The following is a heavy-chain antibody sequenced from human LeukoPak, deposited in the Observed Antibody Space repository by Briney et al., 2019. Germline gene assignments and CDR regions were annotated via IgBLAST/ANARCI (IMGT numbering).Heavy chain of an antibody. Sequence: QPGGSLRLSCVASGFTFRNFGFHWVRQAPDKGLEWVAFIEHDGSIASYSESVKGRFSLSRDDSKTAVSLQMNSLRAEDTALYYCVKDVVPGGTGAGPGSWGQGTLVTVSS. J-gene: IGHJ5*02. CDR3: VKDVVPGGTGAGPGS. CDR2: IEHDGSIA. CDR1: GFTFRNFG. D-gene: IGHD6-13*01. V-gene: IGHV3-30*02.